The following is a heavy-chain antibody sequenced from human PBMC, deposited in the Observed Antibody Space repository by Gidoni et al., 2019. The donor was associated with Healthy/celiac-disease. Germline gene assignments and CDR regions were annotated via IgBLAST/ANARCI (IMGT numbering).Heavy chain of an antibody. V-gene: IGHV3-30-3*01. J-gene: IGHJ3*02. D-gene: IGHD3-16*01. CDR2: ISYDGSNK. Sequence: QVQLVESGGGGVKHGRSVRLACGGPGFTFISYAMHWVRQAPGKGLEWVAVISYDGSNKYYADSVKGRFTISRDNSKNTLYLQMNSLRAEDTAVYYCARGGLWNAFDIWGQGTMVTVSS. CDR3: ARGGLWNAFDI. CDR1: GFTFISYA.